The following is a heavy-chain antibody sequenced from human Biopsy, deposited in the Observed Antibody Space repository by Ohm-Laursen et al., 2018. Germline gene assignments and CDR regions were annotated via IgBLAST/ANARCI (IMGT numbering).Heavy chain of an antibody. Sequence: ASVTVSCNASGYTFTSYHVHWVRQAPGQGLEWMGWINAKTGDTNYAQKFQGRVTMTRDTSISTAYVDLSSLRSDDTAVYYCTRGGYYYDSLAYYYWFDPWGQGTLVTVSS. V-gene: IGHV1-2*02. D-gene: IGHD3-22*01. CDR2: INAKTGDT. CDR3: TRGGYYYDSLAYYYWFDP. CDR1: GYTFTSYH. J-gene: IGHJ5*02.